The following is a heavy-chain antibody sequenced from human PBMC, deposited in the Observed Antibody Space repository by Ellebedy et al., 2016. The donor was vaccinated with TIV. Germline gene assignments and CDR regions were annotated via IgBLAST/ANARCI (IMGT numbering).Heavy chain of an antibody. D-gene: IGHD6-19*01. V-gene: IGHV1-24*01. J-gene: IGHJ6*02. CDR2: FDPEDGET. CDR3: ATDIAGAVAAYYYHGMDV. CDR1: GCTLTELS. Sequence: AASVKVSCKVFGCTLTELSMHWVRQAPGKGLEWMGGFDPEDGETIYAQKFQGRVTMTEDTSTDTAYMELSSLRSEDTAVYYCATDIAGAVAAYYYHGMDVWGQGTTVTVSS.